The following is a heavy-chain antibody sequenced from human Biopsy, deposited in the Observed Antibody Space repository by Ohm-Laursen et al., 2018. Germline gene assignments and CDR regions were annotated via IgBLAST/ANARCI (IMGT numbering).Heavy chain of an antibody. D-gene: IGHD4-23*01. CDR1: GGSFTGHY. J-gene: IGHJ1*01. CDR3: ARGSNEYGGLYFPH. V-gene: IGHV4-59*11. Sequence: GTLSLTCTVSGGSFTGHYWTWIRRPPGKGLEWIGHISHTGYTSYKSSLKSQVTISLDTSRKHFSLRLTSLAAADTAVYYCARGSNEYGGLYFPHWGQGTLVTVSS. CDR2: ISHTGYT.